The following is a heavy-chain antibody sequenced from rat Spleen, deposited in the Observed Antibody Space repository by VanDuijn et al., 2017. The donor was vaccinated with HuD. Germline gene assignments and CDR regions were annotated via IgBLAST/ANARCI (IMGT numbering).Heavy chain of an antibody. CDR1: GFTFSNYD. V-gene: IGHV5-27*01. Sequence: EVQLVESGGGLVQPGRSLKLSCAASGFTFSNYDMAWVRQAPTKGLEWIASISTGGGSTYYRDSVKGRFTISRDNATRTLYLQMDRLRSEDSATYYCTREGYVGTSSGFDSWGQGVMVTVSS. CDR2: ISTGGGST. J-gene: IGHJ2*01. D-gene: IGHD1-12*02. CDR3: TREGYVGTSSGFDS.